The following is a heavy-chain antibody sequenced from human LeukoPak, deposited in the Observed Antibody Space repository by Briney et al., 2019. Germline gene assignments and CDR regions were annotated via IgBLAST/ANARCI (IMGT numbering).Heavy chain of an antibody. CDR1: GGSISGYY. D-gene: IGHD4-17*01. Sequence: SETLSLTCTVSGGSISGYYWSWIRQPPGKGLEWIAYIYYSGITHYNPSLKSRVTISVDTSKNHFSLKLSSVTAADTAVYYCGRRKYGDYGHYFDSWGQGILVTVSS. CDR2: IYYSGIT. V-gene: IGHV4-59*01. CDR3: GRRKYGDYGHYFDS. J-gene: IGHJ4*02.